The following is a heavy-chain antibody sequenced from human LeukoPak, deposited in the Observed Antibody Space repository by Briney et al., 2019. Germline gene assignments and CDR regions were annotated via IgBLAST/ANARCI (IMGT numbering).Heavy chain of an antibody. J-gene: IGHJ4*02. V-gene: IGHV3-23*01. CDR3: AKDHGTNVYDPFDY. Sequence: PGESLRLSCAASGFNFRSHAMSWVRQAPGKGLEWVSVISNGGAGTYYADSVKGRFTISRDNSKSTLYLQMSSLRAEDTAVYYYAKDHGTNVYDPFDYWGQGTLVTVSS. CDR2: ISNGGAGT. CDR1: GFNFRSHA. D-gene: IGHD2-8*01.